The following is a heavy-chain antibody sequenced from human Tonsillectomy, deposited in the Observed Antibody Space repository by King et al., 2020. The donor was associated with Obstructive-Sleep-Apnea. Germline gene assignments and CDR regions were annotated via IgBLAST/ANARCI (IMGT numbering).Heavy chain of an antibody. D-gene: IGHD2-15*01. CDR2: MSSSGSSV. CDR3: ARDQGYCSGETCHGVFDY. V-gene: IGHV3-11*01. J-gene: IGHJ4*02. CDR1: GFTVSDYY. Sequence: VQLVESGGGLVNPGGSLRLSCAASGFTVSDYYMAWIRQAPGKGPEWISYMSSSGSSVFYADSVKGRFIISRDNAKNSLSLQMNSLRAEDTAVYYCARDQGYCSGETCHGVFDYWAREPWSPSPQ.